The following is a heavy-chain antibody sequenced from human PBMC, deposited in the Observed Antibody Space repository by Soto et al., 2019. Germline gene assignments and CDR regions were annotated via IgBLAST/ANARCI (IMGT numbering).Heavy chain of an antibody. CDR2: IYWNDDK. CDR3: AYRAMRAVDTAIGGWFDP. V-gene: IGHV2-5*01. Sequence: QITLKESGPPLVKPTQTLTVTCTLSGVSLSNNGVGVGWIRQPPGKALEWLALIYWNDDKRYSPSLKSRLAITKDTSKNQVVLTMTNMDSVDTATYYCAYRAMRAVDTAIGGWFDPWGQGTLVTVSS. J-gene: IGHJ5*02. D-gene: IGHD5-18*01. CDR1: GVSLSNNGVG.